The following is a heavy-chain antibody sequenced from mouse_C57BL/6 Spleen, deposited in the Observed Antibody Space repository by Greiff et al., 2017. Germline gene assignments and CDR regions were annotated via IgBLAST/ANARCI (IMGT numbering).Heavy chain of an antibody. J-gene: IGHJ2*01. Sequence: EVMLVESGGDLVKPGGFMKLSCAASGFTFSSYGKSWVRQTPDKRLEWVATISSGGSYTYYPESVTGRFTISSDHARNTLNLQRSSQKSEDTAMYECARDYGSSYLDYWGQGTPLTVSA. D-gene: IGHD1-1*01. CDR2: ISSGGSYT. V-gene: IGHV5-6*02. CDR1: GFTFSSYG. CDR3: ARDYGSSYLDY.